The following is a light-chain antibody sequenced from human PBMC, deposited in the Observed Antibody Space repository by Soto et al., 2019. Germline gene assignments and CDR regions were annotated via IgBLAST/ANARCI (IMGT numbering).Light chain of an antibody. CDR2: GAS. Sequence: IVMTQSPVTLSVSPGDRATLSCRTSQDISTNLAWYQQKPGQAPRLLIYGASTRAPGIPARFSGSGSGTAFTLTISSLQSEDFAVSYCQQYHAWPLTFVGGTNLE. CDR3: QQYHAWPLT. J-gene: IGKJ4*01. CDR1: QDISTN. V-gene: IGKV3-15*01.